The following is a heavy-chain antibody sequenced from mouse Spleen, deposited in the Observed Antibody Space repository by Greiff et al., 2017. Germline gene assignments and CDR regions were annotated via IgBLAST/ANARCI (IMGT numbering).Heavy chain of an antibody. CDR2: ISSGSSTI. D-gene: IGHD2-3*01. J-gene: IGHJ2*01. CDR3: AREGDGYYAYYFDY. CDR1: GFTFSSFG. V-gene: IGHV5-17*02. Sequence: EVHLVESGGGLVQPGGSRKLSCAASGFTFSSFGMHWVRQAPEKGLEWVAYISSGSSTIYYADTVKGRFTISRDNPKNTLFLQMTSLRSEDTAMYYCAREGDGYYAYYFDYWGQGTTLTVSS.